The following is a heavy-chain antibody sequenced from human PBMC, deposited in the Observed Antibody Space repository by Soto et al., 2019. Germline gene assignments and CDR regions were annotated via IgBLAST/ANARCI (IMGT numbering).Heavy chain of an antibody. J-gene: IGHJ3*02. CDR2: ISAYNGNT. CDR3: ARDQYYYDSSGYYPRDAFDI. Sequence: QVQLVQSGAEVKKPGASVKVSCKASGYTFTSYGISWVRQAPGQGLEWMGWISAYNGNTNYAQKLQGRVTMTTDTSTSTAYMELRSLRSDDTAVYYCARDQYYYDSSGYYPRDAFDIWGQGTMVTVSS. D-gene: IGHD3-22*01. V-gene: IGHV1-18*01. CDR1: GYTFTSYG.